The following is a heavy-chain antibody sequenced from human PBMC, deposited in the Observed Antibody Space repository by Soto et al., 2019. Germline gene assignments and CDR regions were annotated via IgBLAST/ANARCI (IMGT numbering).Heavy chain of an antibody. CDR3: AKDISSAWTKNWFDP. Sequence: GGSLRLSCAVSGFTFSNFAMSWVRQAPGKGLERVSHISAGGGSTSYADSVRGRFTISRDNSRNTLYLQMNSLRPEDTAIYYCAKDISSAWTKNWFDPWGQGTLVTVSS. J-gene: IGHJ5*02. CDR1: GFTFSNFA. D-gene: IGHD3-22*01. V-gene: IGHV3-23*01. CDR2: ISAGGGST.